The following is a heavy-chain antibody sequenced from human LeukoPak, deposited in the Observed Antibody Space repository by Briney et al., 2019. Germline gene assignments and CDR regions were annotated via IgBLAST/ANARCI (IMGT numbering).Heavy chain of an antibody. CDR2: ISSRGTTI. D-gene: IGHD1-7*01. CDR1: GYTFSSYE. V-gene: IGHV3-48*03. Sequence: GGSLRLSCGASGYTFSSYEMNWARQAPGKGLEWVSYISSRGTTIYYAGSVKGRFTIARDNDISSLYLQMNSLRAEHTPVYYCARSDGTSYYYIMDVWGQGTTVTVSS. J-gene: IGHJ6*02. CDR3: ARSDGTSYYYIMDV.